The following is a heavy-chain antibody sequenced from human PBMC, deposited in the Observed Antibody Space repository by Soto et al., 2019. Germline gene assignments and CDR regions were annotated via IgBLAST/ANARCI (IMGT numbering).Heavy chain of an antibody. CDR3: VRVRYCLSGSCSLDL. V-gene: IGHV3-72*01. Sequence: EMQLVESGGALVQPGGSLRLSCVASGCIFDDHDMDWVRQAPGKGLEWVGRARTKSRGETTDYAESVTGRCTISRDDSQKLLYLQMNSLKAEDTAVYFFVRVRYCLSGSCSLDLWGQGTLVTFSS. J-gene: IGHJ5*02. D-gene: IGHD2-15*01. CDR1: GCIFDDHD. CDR2: ARTKSRGETT.